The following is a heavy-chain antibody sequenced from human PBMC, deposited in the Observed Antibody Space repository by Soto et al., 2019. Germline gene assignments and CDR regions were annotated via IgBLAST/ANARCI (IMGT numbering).Heavy chain of an antibody. CDR1: GFSLSTSGVG. V-gene: IGHV2-5*02. Sequence: QITLKESGPTLVKPTETLTLTCTFSGFSLSTSGVGVGWIRQPPGKAPEWLAFIYWGDDKRYSPSLKSRLTLTKDSSNNQVVLTMTNMGPVDTATYYCAHRRWYTGVKGVVEVWGQGTTVTVSS. J-gene: IGHJ6*02. CDR2: IYWGDDK. CDR3: AHRRWYTGVKGVVEV. D-gene: IGHD2-2*02.